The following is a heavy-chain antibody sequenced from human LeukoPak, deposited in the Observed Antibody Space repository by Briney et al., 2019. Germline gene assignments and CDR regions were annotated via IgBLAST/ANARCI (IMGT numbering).Heavy chain of an antibody. J-gene: IGHJ5*02. CDR2: INPSGGST. D-gene: IGHD5-12*01. CDR3: ARVRSIVATEFDP. CDR1: GYTFISYY. Sequence: ASVKVSCKASGYTFISYYMHWVRQAPGQGLEWMGIINPSGGSTSYAQKFQGRVTMTRDTSTNTVYMELSSLISEDTAVYFRARVRSIVATEFDPWGQGTLVTVSS. V-gene: IGHV1-46*01.